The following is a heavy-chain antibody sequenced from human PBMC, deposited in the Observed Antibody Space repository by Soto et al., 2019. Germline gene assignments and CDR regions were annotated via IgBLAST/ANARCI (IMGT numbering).Heavy chain of an antibody. CDR1: GFTFSSYG. CDR3: AKVGGLKMATMYYYCMDV. Sequence: QVQLVESGGGVVQPGRSLRLSCAASGFTFSSYGMHWVRQAPGKGLEWVAVISYDGSNNYYADSVKGRFTISRDNSKNTLYLQMYSLRAEDTAVYYCAKVGGLKMATMYYYCMDVWGQGTTVTVSS. D-gene: IGHD3-16*01. V-gene: IGHV3-30*18. J-gene: IGHJ6*02. CDR2: ISYDGSNN.